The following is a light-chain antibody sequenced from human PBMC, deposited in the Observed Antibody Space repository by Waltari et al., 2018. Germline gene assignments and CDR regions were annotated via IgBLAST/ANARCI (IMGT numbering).Light chain of an antibody. CDR1: QDIASA. CDR3: QQFINYPLT. Sequence: AIQLTQSPSSLSASVVHRSTITCRASQDIASALAWYVQKPGQAPQLLIYDASTLESGVPSRFSGSGSGTDFTLSISGLQPEDFATYYCQQFINYPLTFGPGTTVDIK. V-gene: IGKV1D-13*01. CDR2: DAS. J-gene: IGKJ3*01.